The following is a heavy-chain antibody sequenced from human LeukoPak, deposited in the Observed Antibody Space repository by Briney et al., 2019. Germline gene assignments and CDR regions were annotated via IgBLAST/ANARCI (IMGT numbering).Heavy chain of an antibody. V-gene: IGHV3-49*04. Sequence: GGSLRLSCTASGFTFGVYAMSWVRQAPGKGLEWVGFIRSKAYGGTTEYAASVKGRFTISRDDSKSIAYLQMNSLKTEDTAVYYCTRATIGIYYFDYWGQGTLVTVSS. CDR3: TRATIGIYYFDY. CDR2: IRSKAYGGTT. J-gene: IGHJ4*02. D-gene: IGHD5-12*01. CDR1: GFTFGVYA.